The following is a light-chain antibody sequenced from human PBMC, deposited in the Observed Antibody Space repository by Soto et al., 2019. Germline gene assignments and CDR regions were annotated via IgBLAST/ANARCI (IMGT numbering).Light chain of an antibody. CDR1: QSVGRNY. Sequence: EIVSTQSPGTLSLSPGERATLSCRASQSVGRNYLAWYQQKPGQAPRLLIYGASSRATGIPDRFSGSGSGTDFTLTFSRLEPEDFAVYYCQQYASSPLTFGGGTRVEIK. CDR3: QQYASSPLT. V-gene: IGKV3-20*01. CDR2: GAS. J-gene: IGKJ4*01.